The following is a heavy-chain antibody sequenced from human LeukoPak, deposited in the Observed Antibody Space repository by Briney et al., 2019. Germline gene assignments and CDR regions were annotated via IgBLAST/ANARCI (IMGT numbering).Heavy chain of an antibody. CDR3: ARDVVVVAATPSGHYYYMDV. D-gene: IGHD2-15*01. CDR2: IYYSGST. J-gene: IGHJ6*03. V-gene: IGHV4-59*01. CDR1: GDSISIYY. Sequence: PSESLSLSCTVSGDSISIYYWSWIQQPPGKRLGWIRYIYYSGSTNYNPSLKSRVTISVDTSKNQFSLKLSSVTAADTAVDYCARDVVVVAATPSGHYYYMDVWGKGTTVTVSS.